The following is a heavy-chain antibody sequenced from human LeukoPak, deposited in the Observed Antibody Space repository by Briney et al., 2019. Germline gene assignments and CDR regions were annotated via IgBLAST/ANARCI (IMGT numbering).Heavy chain of an antibody. CDR1: GGSISSYY. J-gene: IGHJ5*02. CDR3: ARNDILTGYYNNWFDP. V-gene: IGHV4-59*01. D-gene: IGHD3-9*01. CDR2: IYYSGST. Sequence: SETLSLTCTVSGGSISSYYWSWIRQPPGKGLEWIGYIYYSGSTNYNPSLKSRVTISVDTSKNQFSLKLSSVTAADTAVYYCARNDILTGYYNNWFDPWGQGTLVTVSS.